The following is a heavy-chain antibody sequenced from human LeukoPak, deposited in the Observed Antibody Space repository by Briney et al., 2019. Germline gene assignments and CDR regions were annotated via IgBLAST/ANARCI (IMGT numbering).Heavy chain of an antibody. J-gene: IGHJ4*02. CDR2: MNANSGNT. Sequence: GASVKVSCKASGYTFTNYDINWVRQATGEGLEWMGWMNANSGNTGYAQKFQSRVTMTRNTSINTAYRELSSLRSEDTAVYYCASGPAWEGHHYYSDYWGQGTLVTVSS. V-gene: IGHV1-8*01. CDR1: GYTFTNYD. D-gene: IGHD1-26*01. CDR3: ASGPAWEGHHYYSDY.